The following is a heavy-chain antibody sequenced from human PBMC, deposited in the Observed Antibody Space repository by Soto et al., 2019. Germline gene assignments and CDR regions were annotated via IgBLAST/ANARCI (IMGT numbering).Heavy chain of an antibody. J-gene: IGHJ6*02. D-gene: IGHD6-19*01. Sequence: GGSLRLSCASSVFTFISYAMHWVRQAPGKGLEWVAVISYDGSNKYYADSVKGRFTISRDNSKNTLYLQMNSLRAEDTAAYYCARDDAVAATYYYYGMDVWGQGTTVTVSS. V-gene: IGHV3-30-3*01. CDR2: ISYDGSNK. CDR3: ARDDAVAATYYYYGMDV. CDR1: VFTFISYA.